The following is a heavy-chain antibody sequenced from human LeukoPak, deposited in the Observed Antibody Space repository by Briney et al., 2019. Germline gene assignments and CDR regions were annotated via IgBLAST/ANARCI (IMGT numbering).Heavy chain of an antibody. Sequence: GASVKVSCKASGYTFTSYDINWVRQATGQGLEWMGWMNPNSGNTGYAQKFQGRVTMTRNTSISTAYMELSSLRSEDTAVYYCARAGGRGGSYYGVSAYWGQGTLVTVSS. CDR2: MNPNSGNT. J-gene: IGHJ4*02. CDR3: ARAGGRGGSYYGVSAY. CDR1: GYTFTSYD. D-gene: IGHD1-26*01. V-gene: IGHV1-8*01.